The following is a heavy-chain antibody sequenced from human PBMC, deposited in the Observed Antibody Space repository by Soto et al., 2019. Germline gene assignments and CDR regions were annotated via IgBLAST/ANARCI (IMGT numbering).Heavy chain of an antibody. CDR1: GGSISSGGYS. CDR2: IYHGAST. Sequence: SETLSLTCAVSGGSISSGGYSWTWIRQLPGKGLKWIGYIYHGASTYYNPSLKSRVTISVDRSKNQFSLKLSSVTAADTAVYYCARGPPFGYWGQGTLVTVSS. V-gene: IGHV4-30-2*01. J-gene: IGHJ4*02. CDR3: ARGPPFGY. D-gene: IGHD3-10*01.